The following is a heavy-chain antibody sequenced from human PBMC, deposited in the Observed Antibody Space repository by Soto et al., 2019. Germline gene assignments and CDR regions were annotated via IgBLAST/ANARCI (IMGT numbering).Heavy chain of an antibody. Sequence: PSETPSLTCTVSGGSISSGDYYWSWVRQPLGKGLEWIGYIYYSGSTYYNPSLKSRVTISVDTSKNQFSLKLSSVTAADTAVYYCARAMVVTQNWFDPWGQGTLVTVSS. CDR1: GGSISSGDYY. CDR3: ARAMVVTQNWFDP. J-gene: IGHJ5*02. V-gene: IGHV4-30-4*01. CDR2: IYYSGST. D-gene: IGHD2-21*02.